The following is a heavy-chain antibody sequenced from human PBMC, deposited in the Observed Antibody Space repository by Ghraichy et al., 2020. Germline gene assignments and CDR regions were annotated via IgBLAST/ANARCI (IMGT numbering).Heavy chain of an antibody. Sequence: TLSLTCAVYGGSFSGYYWSWIRQPPGKGLEWIGEINHSGSTNYNPSLKSRVTISVDTSKNQFSLKLSSVTAADTAVYYCARGRRSGSSGGDYYYYMDVWGKGTTVTVSS. CDR1: GGSFSGYY. D-gene: IGHD1-26*01. CDR3: ARGRRSGSSGGDYYYYMDV. V-gene: IGHV4-34*01. J-gene: IGHJ6*03. CDR2: INHSGST.